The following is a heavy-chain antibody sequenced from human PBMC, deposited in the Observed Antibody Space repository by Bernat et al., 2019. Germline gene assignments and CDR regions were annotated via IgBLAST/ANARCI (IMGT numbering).Heavy chain of an antibody. D-gene: IGHD5/OR15-5a*01. CDR2: SKSKSDREKT. CDR1: DFTFSKTW. CDR3: TTQSTTLDY. J-gene: IGHJ4*02. Sequence: EVQLVESGGGLVKPGGSLRLYCAVSDFTFSKTWMHWVRQSQGKGFEWVGRSKSKSDREKTDYAATVKCRFTISREDSKNTLYLQVNSLKTADTAVYCCTTQSTTLDYWGEGTLVTVSP. V-gene: IGHV3-15*07.